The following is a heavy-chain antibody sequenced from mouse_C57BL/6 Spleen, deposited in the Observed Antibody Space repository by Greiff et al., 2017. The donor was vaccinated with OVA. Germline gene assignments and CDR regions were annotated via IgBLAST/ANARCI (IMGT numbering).Heavy chain of an antibody. CDR3: ARPLTTVVGAMDY. CDR2: IYPGSGST. J-gene: IGHJ4*01. D-gene: IGHD1-1*01. Sequence: QVQLQQPGAELVKPGASVKMSCKASGYTFTSYWITWVKQRPGQGLEWIGVIYPGSGSTNYNEKFKGKAALTVDTSSSTAYMQLSSLTSEDSAVYYCARPLTTVVGAMDYWGQGASVTVSS. V-gene: IGHV1-55*01. CDR1: GYTFTSYW.